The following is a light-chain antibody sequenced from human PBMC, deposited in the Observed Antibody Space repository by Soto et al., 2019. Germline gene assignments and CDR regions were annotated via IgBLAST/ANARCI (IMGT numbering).Light chain of an antibody. Sequence: EIVLTQSPGTLSLSPGERVTLSCRASQSVSNNYLAWYQQKPGQAPRLLIYDAFSRVTGIPDRFSGSGSGTAFTLTISRLEPEDFEVYYCQQYGNSRTFGQGTRVEIK. V-gene: IGKV3-20*01. CDR2: DAF. CDR3: QQYGNSRT. J-gene: IGKJ1*01. CDR1: QSVSNNY.